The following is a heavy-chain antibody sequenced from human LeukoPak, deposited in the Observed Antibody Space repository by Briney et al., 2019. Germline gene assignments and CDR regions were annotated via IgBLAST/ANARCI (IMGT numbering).Heavy chain of an antibody. Sequence: GGSLRLSCAASGFTFDDYAMHWVRQAPGKGLEWVSLISGDGGSTYYADSVKGRFTISRDTSKNTLYLQMISLRAEDTAVYYCARVALSGGDFDYWGQGTLVTVSS. J-gene: IGHJ4*02. V-gene: IGHV3-43*02. CDR3: ARVALSGGDFDY. CDR2: ISGDGGST. D-gene: IGHD7-27*01. CDR1: GFTFDDYA.